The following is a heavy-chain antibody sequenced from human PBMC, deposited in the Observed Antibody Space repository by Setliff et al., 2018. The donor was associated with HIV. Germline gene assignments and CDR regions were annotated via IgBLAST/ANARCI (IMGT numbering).Heavy chain of an antibody. CDR3: ASGFWGSYRALDY. D-gene: IGHD3-16*02. J-gene: IGHJ4*02. CDR1: GYTFTSYA. CDR2: INAGNGNT. V-gene: IGHV1-3*01. Sequence: ASVKVSCKASGYTFTSYAMHWVRQAPGQRLEWMGWINAGNGNTKYSQKFRGRVTITRDTSASTAYMELSSLRSEDTAVYYCASGFWGSYRALDYWGQGTLVTVSS.